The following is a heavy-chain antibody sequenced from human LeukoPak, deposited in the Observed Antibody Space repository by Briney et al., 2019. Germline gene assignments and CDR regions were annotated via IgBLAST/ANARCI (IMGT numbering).Heavy chain of an antibody. V-gene: IGHV4-4*07. D-gene: IGHD4-17*01. CDR2: IQGSGTT. CDR3: ARRFPGGYGDYFDY. Sequence: PSETLSLTCTVSSGSISNCYWSWIRQPAGKGLEWIGRIQGSGTTRYNSSLESRVTMSVDTSKNQFSLKVTSVTAADTAVYYCARRFPGGYGDYFDYWGQGILVTVST. CDR1: SGSISNCY. J-gene: IGHJ4*02.